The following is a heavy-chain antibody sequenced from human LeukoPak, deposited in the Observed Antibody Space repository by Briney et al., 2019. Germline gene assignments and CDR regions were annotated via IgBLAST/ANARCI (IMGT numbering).Heavy chain of an antibody. CDR2: INPNSGGT. Sequence: ASVKVSCKASGYTFTGYYMHWVRQAPGQGLEWMGWINPNSGGTNYAQKFQGRVTMTRDTSISTAYMELSRLRSDDTAVYYCARHVKGSGVDNWFDPWGQGTLVTVSS. CDR3: ARHVKGSGVDNWFDP. J-gene: IGHJ5*02. CDR1: GYTFTGYY. D-gene: IGHD2-8*01. V-gene: IGHV1-2*02.